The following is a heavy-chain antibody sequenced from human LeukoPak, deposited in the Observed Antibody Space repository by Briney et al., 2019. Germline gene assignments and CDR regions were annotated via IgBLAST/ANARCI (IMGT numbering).Heavy chain of an antibody. CDR1: GGSISSGGYY. CDR3: VKDRGDYGGDPGYFDY. CDR2: LHPTGST. J-gene: IGHJ4*02. D-gene: IGHD4-23*01. Sequence: SETLSLTCTVSGGSISSGGYYWSWIRQHPGKGLEWIGCLHPTGSTHYNPSLKGRLSISVGTSKNQFSLRLNSVTAADTAVYYCVKDRGDYGGDPGYFDYWGQGTHVTVSS. V-gene: IGHV4-31*03.